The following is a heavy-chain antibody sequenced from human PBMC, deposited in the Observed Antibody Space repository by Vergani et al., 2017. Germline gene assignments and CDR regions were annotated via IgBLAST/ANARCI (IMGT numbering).Heavy chain of an antibody. Sequence: QVQLQESGPGLVKPSETLSLTCTVSGGSVSSGSYYWSWIRQPPGKGLEWIGYIYYSGSTNYNPSLKSRVTRSVDTSKNQSSLKLSSVTAAATAVYYCARDGAVAGDYYYYGMDVWGQGTTVTVSS. V-gene: IGHV4-61*01. CDR3: ARDGAVAGDYYYYGMDV. D-gene: IGHD6-19*01. J-gene: IGHJ6*02. CDR1: GGSVSSGSYY. CDR2: IYYSGST.